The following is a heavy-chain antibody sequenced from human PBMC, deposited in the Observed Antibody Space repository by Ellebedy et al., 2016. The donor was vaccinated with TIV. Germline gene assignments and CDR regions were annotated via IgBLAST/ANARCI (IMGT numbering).Heavy chain of an antibody. V-gene: IGHV4-38-2*02. CDR3: ARDGTVLVPAADMDV. J-gene: IGHJ6*03. CDR2: GYHSGST. D-gene: IGHD2-2*01. Sequence: SETLSLTCTVSGYFISDGYSWGWIRQPPGKGLEWIGSGYHSGSTFYNPSLKSRVSISVDTTKNQFSLRLASLTAADTAVYYCARDGTVLVPAADMDVWGKGTTVTVSS. CDR1: GYFISDGYS.